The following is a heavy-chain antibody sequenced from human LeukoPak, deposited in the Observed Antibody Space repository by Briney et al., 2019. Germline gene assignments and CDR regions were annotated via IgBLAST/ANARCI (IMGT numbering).Heavy chain of an antibody. CDR2: ISYDGSNK. CDR3: ATSLGPLTDY. CDR1: GGSISGYY. D-gene: IGHD7-27*01. Sequence: LSLTCTVSGGSISGYYWSWIRQPPGKGLEWVAVISYDGSNKYCADSVKGRFTISRDNSKNTLYLQMNSLRAEDTAVYYCATSLGPLTDYWGQGSLVTVSS. V-gene: IGHV3-30-3*01. J-gene: IGHJ4*02.